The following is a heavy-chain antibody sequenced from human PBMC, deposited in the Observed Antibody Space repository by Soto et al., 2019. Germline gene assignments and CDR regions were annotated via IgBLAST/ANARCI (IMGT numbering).Heavy chain of an antibody. D-gene: IGHD3-9*01. J-gene: IGHJ4*02. Sequence: GGSLRLSCAASGFTFSSYAMSWVRQAPGKGLEWVSAISGSGGSTYYADSVKGRFTISRDNSKNTLYLQMNSLRAEDTAVYYCAKDGLLLTGYYSPYFDYWGQGTLVTVSS. CDR1: GFTFSSYA. CDR2: ISGSGGST. CDR3: AKDGLLLTGYYSPYFDY. V-gene: IGHV3-23*01.